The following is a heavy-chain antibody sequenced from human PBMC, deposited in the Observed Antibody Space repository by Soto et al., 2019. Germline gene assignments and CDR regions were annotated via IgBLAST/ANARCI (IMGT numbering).Heavy chain of an antibody. CDR2: ISSSSSYI. CDR3: ASILVSDYGGFDY. V-gene: IGHV3-21*01. Sequence: RGSLRLSCAASGFTFSSYSMNWVRQAPGKGLEWVSSISSSSSYIYYADSVKGRFTISRDNAKNSPYLQMNSLRAEDTAVYYCASILVSDYGGFDYWGQGTLVTSPQ. D-gene: IGHD4-17*01. J-gene: IGHJ4*02. CDR1: GFTFSSYS.